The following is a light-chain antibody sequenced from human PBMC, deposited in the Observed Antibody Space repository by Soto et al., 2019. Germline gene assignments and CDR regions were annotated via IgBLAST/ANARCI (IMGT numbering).Light chain of an antibody. Sequence: EIVMTQSPATLSVSPGEKATLSCRASQSVKSNSAWYQQKTGQAPRLLIYGESSRATGIPDRFSGSGSGTDLNLTISRLEPEDFAVYYCQKYGSSPLTFGQGTRLEI. J-gene: IGKJ5*01. CDR2: GES. CDR3: QKYGSSPLT. V-gene: IGKV3-20*01. CDR1: QSVKSN.